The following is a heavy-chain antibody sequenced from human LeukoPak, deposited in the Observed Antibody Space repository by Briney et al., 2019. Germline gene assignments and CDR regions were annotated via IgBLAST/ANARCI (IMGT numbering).Heavy chain of an antibody. V-gene: IGHV3-30*02. CDR1: GFTFSSYG. Sequence: GGSLRLSCAASGFTFSSYGMHWVRQAPGKGLEWVAFIRYDGSNKYYADSVKGRFTISRDNSKSTLYLQMNSLRAEDTAVYYCAKDQGCSSTSCYHYYYYYYMDVWGKGTTVTVSS. J-gene: IGHJ6*03. D-gene: IGHD2-2*01. CDR3: AKDQGCSSTSCYHYYYYYYMDV. CDR2: IRYDGSNK.